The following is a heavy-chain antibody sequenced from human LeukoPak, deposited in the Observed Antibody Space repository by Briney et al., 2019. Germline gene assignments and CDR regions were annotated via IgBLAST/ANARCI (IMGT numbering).Heavy chain of an antibody. D-gene: IGHD4-17*01. J-gene: IGHJ4*02. CDR1: GGTFSGYA. Sequence: ASVKVSCKASGGTFSGYAISWVRQAPGQGLEWMGGIIPIFGTANYAQKFQGRVTITADESTSTAYMELSSLRSEDTAVYYCAGTTVIPDGYWGQGTLVTVSS. CDR3: AGTTVIPDGY. CDR2: IIPIFGTA. V-gene: IGHV1-69*13.